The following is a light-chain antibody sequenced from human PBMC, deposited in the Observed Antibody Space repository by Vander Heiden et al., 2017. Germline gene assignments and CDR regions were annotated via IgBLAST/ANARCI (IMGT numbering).Light chain of an antibody. CDR3: AAWDVSLKAVV. CDR2: TVH. Sequence: QSVLTQPPSASGTPGQRVIISCSGSSSNIGSGPVNWYQQLPGAAPKFRVYTVHRRPSGVPDRFAGSKSGTSASLAISGLQSEDEGDYYCAAWDVSLKAVVFGGGTKLTVL. CDR1: SSNIGSGP. J-gene: IGLJ3*02. V-gene: IGLV1-44*01.